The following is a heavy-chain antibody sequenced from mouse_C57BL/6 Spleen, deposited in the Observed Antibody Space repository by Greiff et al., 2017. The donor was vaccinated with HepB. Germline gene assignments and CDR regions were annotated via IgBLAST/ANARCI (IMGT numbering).Heavy chain of an antibody. D-gene: IGHD1-1*01. Sequence: ESGPGLVKPSQSLSLTCSVPGYSITSGYYWNWIRQFPGNKLEWMGYISYDGSNNYNPSLKNRISITRDTSKNQFFLKLNSVTTEDTATYYCARSSSYERFAYWGQGTLVTVSA. CDR2: ISYDGSN. J-gene: IGHJ3*01. CDR3: ARSSSYERFAY. V-gene: IGHV3-6*01. CDR1: GYSITSGYY.